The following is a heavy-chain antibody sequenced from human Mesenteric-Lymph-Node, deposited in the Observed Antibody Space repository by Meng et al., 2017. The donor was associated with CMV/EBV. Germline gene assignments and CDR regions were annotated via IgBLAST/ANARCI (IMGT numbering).Heavy chain of an antibody. D-gene: IGHD1-26*01. CDR1: GFTINSYG. V-gene: IGHV3-30*02. J-gene: IGHJ6*02. Sequence: GESLKISCAASGFTINSYGMHWVRQAPGKGLEWVAFIRYDGSNKYYADSVKGRFTISRDNSKNTLYLQMNSLRAEDTAVYYCAKARRENYYYYGMDVWGQGTTVTVSS. CDR2: IRYDGSNK. CDR3: AKARRENYYYYGMDV.